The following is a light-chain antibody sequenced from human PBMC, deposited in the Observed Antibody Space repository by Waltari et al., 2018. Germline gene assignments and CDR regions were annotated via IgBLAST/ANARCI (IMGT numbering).Light chain of an antibody. V-gene: IGKV3-15*01. Sequence: ETVVTQSPATLSVSPGERATLSCTTTQRLGSSLAWYQQKPGQAPTLLLYRASTRATGIPDRFSCSGSETEFTLTIRSLQSEDFAVYYCQQYNKWPPGTFGQGTKVEI. CDR1: QRLGSS. CDR2: RAS. J-gene: IGKJ1*01. CDR3: QQYNKWPPGT.